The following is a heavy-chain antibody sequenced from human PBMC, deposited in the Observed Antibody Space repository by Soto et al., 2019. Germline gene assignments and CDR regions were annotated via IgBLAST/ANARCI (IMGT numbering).Heavy chain of an antibody. V-gene: IGHV3-21*01. Sequence: GGSLRLSCAASGFTVSSNYMSWVRQAPGKGLEWVSSVSSTSGYIYYGDSVKGRFTISRDNAKNSLYLQMNSLRAEDTAVYYCARANVDTSVVNEYYFDYWGQGTLVTVSS. J-gene: IGHJ4*02. D-gene: IGHD5-18*01. CDR2: VSSTSGYI. CDR1: GFTVSSNY. CDR3: ARANVDTSVVNEYYFDY.